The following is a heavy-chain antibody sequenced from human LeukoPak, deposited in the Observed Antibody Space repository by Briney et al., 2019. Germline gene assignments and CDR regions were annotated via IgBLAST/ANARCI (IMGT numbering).Heavy chain of an antibody. J-gene: IGHJ5*02. Sequence: SVKVSCKASGGTFSSYAISWVRQAPGQGLEWMGGIIPIFGTANYAQKFQGRVAITADESTSTAYMELSSLRSEDTAVYYCARGRAYCSSTSCYGGDWFDPWGQGTLVTVSS. CDR2: IIPIFGTA. V-gene: IGHV1-69*13. CDR3: ARGRAYCSSTSCYGGDWFDP. D-gene: IGHD2-2*01. CDR1: GGTFSSYA.